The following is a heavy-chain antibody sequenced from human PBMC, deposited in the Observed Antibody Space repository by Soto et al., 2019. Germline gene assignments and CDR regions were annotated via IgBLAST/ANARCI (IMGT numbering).Heavy chain of an antibody. CDR1: GLTFSSYS. J-gene: IGHJ4*02. CDR2: ISSSSSYI. CDR3: ARDKGYSYGYSH. V-gene: IGHV3-21*01. Sequence: PGGSLRLSCAASGLTFSSYSMNWVRQAPGKGLEWVSSISSSSSYIYYADSVKGRFTISRDNAKNSLYLQMNSLRAEDTAVYYCARDKGYSYGYSHWGQGTLVTVSS. D-gene: IGHD5-18*01.